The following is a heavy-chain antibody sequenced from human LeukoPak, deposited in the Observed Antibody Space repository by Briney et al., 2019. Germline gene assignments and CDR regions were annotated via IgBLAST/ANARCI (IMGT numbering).Heavy chain of an antibody. CDR2: SNSDRSST. CDR3: TRGGVRVYSGSYRCDY. D-gene: IGHD1-26*01. V-gene: IGHV3-74*01. J-gene: IGHJ4*02. Sequence: GGSLTLSCAASGFTFSSYWMHWVGQAAGRGLVGVSRSNSDRSSTSNADSVKGRFNTSRDNAKNTLYRQMNRLRAEDTAVYYCTRGGVRVYSGSYRCDYWGQGTLVTVSS. CDR1: GFTFSSYW.